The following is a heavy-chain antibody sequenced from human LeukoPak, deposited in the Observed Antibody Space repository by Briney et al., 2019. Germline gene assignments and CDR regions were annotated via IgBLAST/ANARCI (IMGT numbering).Heavy chain of an antibody. CDR2: ISGSGGST. CDR3: ASDFPLYYYYMDV. CDR1: GFTFSSYA. V-gene: IGHV3-23*01. Sequence: GGSLRLSCAASGFTFSSYAMSWVRQAPGKGLEWVSAISGSGGSTYYADSVKGRFTISRDNSKNTLYLQMNSPRAEDTAVYYCASDFPLYYYYMDVWGKGTTVTVSS. J-gene: IGHJ6*03.